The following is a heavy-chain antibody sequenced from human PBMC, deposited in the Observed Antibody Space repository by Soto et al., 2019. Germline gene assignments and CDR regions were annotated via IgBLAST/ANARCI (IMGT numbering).Heavy chain of an antibody. CDR2: IKSKTDGGTT. D-gene: IGHD2-21*02. J-gene: IGHJ4*02. CDR1: GFTFSNAW. CDR3: TTDSKAYCGGDCYYTFDY. Sequence: EVQLVESGGGLAKPGGSLRLSCAASGFTFSNAWMSWVRQAPGKGLEWVGRIKSKTDGGTTDYAAPVKGRFTISRDDSKNTLYLQMNSLKTEDTAVYYCTTDSKAYCGGDCYYTFDYWGQGTLVTVSS. V-gene: IGHV3-15*01.